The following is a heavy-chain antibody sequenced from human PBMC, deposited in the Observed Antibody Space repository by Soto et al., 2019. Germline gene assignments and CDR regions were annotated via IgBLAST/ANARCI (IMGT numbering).Heavy chain of an antibody. D-gene: IGHD5-18*01. J-gene: IGHJ5*02. Sequence: QVQLQESGPGLVKPSETLSLTCTVSGGSISSYYWSWIRQPPGKGLEWIGYIYYSGSTNYNPSLKSRVTISVDTSKNQFSLKLSSVTAADTAVYYCARAVWADTAMVNWFDPWGQGTLVTVSS. V-gene: IGHV4-59*01. CDR3: ARAVWADTAMVNWFDP. CDR1: GGSISSYY. CDR2: IYYSGST.